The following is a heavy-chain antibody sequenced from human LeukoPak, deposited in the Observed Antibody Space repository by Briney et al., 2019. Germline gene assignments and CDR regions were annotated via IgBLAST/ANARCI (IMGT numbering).Heavy chain of an antibody. CDR3: AKDPTWIQLWHSDY. CDR2: ISSSSSTI. V-gene: IGHV3-48*01. D-gene: IGHD5-18*01. CDR1: GFTFSSYS. J-gene: IGHJ4*02. Sequence: PGGSLRLSCAASGFTFSSYSMNWVRQAPGKGLEWVSYISSSSSTIYYADSVKGRFTISRDNAKNSLYLQMNSLRAEDTAVYYCAKDPTWIQLWHSDYWGQGTLVTVSS.